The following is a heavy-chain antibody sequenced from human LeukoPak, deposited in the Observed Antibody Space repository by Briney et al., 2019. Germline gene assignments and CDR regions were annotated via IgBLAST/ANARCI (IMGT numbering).Heavy chain of an antibody. V-gene: IGHV4-4*07. D-gene: IGHD3-16*02. Sequence: SETLSLTCTVSGGSISSYYWSWIRQPAGKGLEWIGRIYTSGSTNYNPSLKSRVTMSVDTSKNQFSLKLSSVTAADTAVYYCARGQMGHYDYVWGCYLSEDWFDPWSQGTLVTVSS. J-gene: IGHJ5*02. CDR3: ARGQMGHYDYVWGCYLSEDWFDP. CDR1: GGSISSYY. CDR2: IYTSGST.